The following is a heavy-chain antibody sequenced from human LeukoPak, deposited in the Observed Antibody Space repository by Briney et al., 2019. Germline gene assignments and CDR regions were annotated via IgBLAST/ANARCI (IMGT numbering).Heavy chain of an antibody. D-gene: IGHD3-10*01. CDR1: GGSISSSSYY. Sequence: PSETLSLTCTVSGGSISSSSYYWGWIRQPPGKGLEWIGSIYYSGSTYYNPSLKSRVTISVDTSKDQFSLKLSSVTAADTAVYYCARHHPVAMVRGVQTPFDYWGQGTLVTVSS. J-gene: IGHJ4*02. V-gene: IGHV4-39*01. CDR2: IYYSGST. CDR3: ARHHPVAMVRGVQTPFDY.